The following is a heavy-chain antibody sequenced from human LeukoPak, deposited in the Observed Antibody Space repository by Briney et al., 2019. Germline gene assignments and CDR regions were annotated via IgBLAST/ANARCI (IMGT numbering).Heavy chain of an antibody. Sequence: PGGSLRLSCAASGFTFSSYAMSWVRQAPGKGLEWVSVISGSGGSTYYADSVKGRFTLSRDNSKNTLFLQMNSLRAEDTAVYYCAKGVLEYLIAAAMAQDYWGQGTLVTVSS. CDR2: ISGSGGST. J-gene: IGHJ4*02. V-gene: IGHV3-23*01. CDR1: GFTFSSYA. CDR3: AKGVLEYLIAAAMAQDY. D-gene: IGHD2-2*01.